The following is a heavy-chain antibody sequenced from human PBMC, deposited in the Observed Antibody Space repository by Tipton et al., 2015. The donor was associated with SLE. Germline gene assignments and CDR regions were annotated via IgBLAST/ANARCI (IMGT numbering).Heavy chain of an antibody. V-gene: IGHV4-59*12. CDR3: ARDRSRGYGSFDD. CDR1: GGSIDTAY. Sequence: LRLSCTVSGGSIDTAYWSWIRQPPGKGLEWIGYIFYSGSTDYNPSLKSRVTMSIDTSKSQFSLKLSSVTAADTAVYYCARDRSRGYGSFDDWGQGTLVTVSS. CDR2: IFYSGST. J-gene: IGHJ4*02. D-gene: IGHD5-12*01.